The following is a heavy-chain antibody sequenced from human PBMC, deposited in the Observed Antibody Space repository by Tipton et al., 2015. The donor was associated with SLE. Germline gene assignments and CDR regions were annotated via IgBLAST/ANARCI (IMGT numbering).Heavy chain of an antibody. Sequence: SLRLSCAASGFIFSSYGMHWVRQAPGKGLEWVAFIRYDGSNKYYADSVKGRFTISRDNSKNTLFLQMNSLRAEDTAVYYCAKSFSVDTIFGVVISFDYWGQGTLVTVSS. V-gene: IGHV3-30*02. J-gene: IGHJ4*02. CDR3: AKSFSVDTIFGVVISFDY. CDR2: IRYDGSNK. D-gene: IGHD3-3*01. CDR1: GFIFSSYG.